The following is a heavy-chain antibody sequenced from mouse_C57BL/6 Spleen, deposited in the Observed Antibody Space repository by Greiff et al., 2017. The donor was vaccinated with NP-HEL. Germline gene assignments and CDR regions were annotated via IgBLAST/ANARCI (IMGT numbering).Heavy chain of an antibody. D-gene: IGHD1-1*01. CDR2: INPDSSTI. V-gene: IGHV4-1*01. CDR1: GIDFSSYW. J-gene: IGHJ4*01. CDR3: ARRFITTVVAKGAMDY. Sequence: EVKLMESGGGLVQPGGSLKLSCAASGIDFSSYWMSWVRRAPGRGLEWIGEINPDSSTINYAPSLKDKFIISRDNAKNTLYLQMSKVRSEDTALYYCARRFITTVVAKGAMDYWGQGTSVTVSS.